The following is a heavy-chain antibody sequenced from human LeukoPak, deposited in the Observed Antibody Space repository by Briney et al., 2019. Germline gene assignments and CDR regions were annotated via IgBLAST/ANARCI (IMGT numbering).Heavy chain of an antibody. V-gene: IGHV4-38-2*02. CDR2: IYHSGST. CDR1: GYSISSGCY. CDR3: AREGLDSPRVDAFDI. J-gene: IGHJ3*02. Sequence: SETLSLTCAVSGYSISSGCYWGWIRQPPGKGLEWIGSIYHSGSTYYNPSLKSRVTISVDTSKNQFSLKLSSVTAADTAVYYHAREGLDSPRVDAFDIWGQGTMVTVSS. D-gene: IGHD2-2*03.